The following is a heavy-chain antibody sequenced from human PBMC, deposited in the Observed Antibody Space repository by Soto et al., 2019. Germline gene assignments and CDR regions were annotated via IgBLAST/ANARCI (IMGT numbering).Heavy chain of an antibody. CDR2: INAGNGNT. V-gene: IGHV1-3*01. J-gene: IGHJ4*02. Sequence: ASVKVSCKASGYTFTSYAMYWVRQAPGQRLEWMGWINAGNGNTKYSQKFQGRVTITRDTSASTAYMELSSLRSDDTAVYYCAAQGLRYFDWLLRDWGQGTLVTVSA. CDR1: GYTFTSYA. CDR3: AAQGLRYFDWLLRD. D-gene: IGHD3-9*01.